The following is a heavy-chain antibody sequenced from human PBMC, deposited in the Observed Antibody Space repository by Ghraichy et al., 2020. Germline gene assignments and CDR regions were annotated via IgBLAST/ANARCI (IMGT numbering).Heavy chain of an antibody. CDR2: NNPNSGGT. D-gene: IGHD6-19*01. V-gene: IGHV1-2*02. J-gene: IGHJ4*02. CDR3: ARGRSGWGGPDY. CDR1: GYTFTGYY. Sequence: ASVTVSCKASGYTFTGYYVHWVRQAPGQGLEWMGWNNPNSGGTNYAQKFQGRVTMTRDTSISTVYMELSRLRSDDTAVYYCARGRSGWGGPDYWGQGTLVTVSS.